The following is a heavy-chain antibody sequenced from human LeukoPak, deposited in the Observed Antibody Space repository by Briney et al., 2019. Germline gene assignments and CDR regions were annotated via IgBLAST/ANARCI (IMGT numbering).Heavy chain of an antibody. CDR3: AKDTGSPADAITMEDNAFDI. D-gene: IGHD3-3*01. J-gene: IGHJ3*02. CDR2: IGSNGGST. CDR1: GFTFSTYA. Sequence: GGSLRLSCAASGFTFSTYAMHWVRQAPGQGLEYVSAIGSNGGSTYYANSVKGRFTISRDNAKNSLDLQMESLRAEDTAVYYCAKDTGSPADAITMEDNAFDIWGQGTIVTVSS. V-gene: IGHV3-64*01.